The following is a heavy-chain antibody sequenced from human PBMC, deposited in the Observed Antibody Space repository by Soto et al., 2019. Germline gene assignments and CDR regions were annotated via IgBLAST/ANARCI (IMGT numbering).Heavy chain of an antibody. Sequence: GSVEVSRKASGYTFTSYSMHWVRQAPGQRLEWMGWINAGNGNTKYSQKFQGRVTITRDTSASTAYMELSSLRSEDTAVYYCARDLGGWPDYWGQGTLVTVSS. V-gene: IGHV1-3*01. D-gene: IGHD2-15*01. CDR2: INAGNGNT. J-gene: IGHJ4*02. CDR3: ARDLGGWPDY. CDR1: GYTFTSYS.